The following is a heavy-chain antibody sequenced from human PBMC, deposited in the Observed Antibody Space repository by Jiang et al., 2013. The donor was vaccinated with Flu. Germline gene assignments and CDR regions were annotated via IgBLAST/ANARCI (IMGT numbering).Heavy chain of an antibody. CDR3: ARDPPYDFWSGDFDY. CDR2: IIPILGIA. J-gene: IGHJ4*02. CDR1: GGTFSSYT. D-gene: IGHD3-3*01. Sequence: KVSCKASGGTFSSYTISWVRQAPGQGLEWMGRIIPILGIANYAQKFQGRVTITADKSTSTAYMELSSLRSEDTAVYYCARDPPYDFWSGDFDYWGQGTLVTVSS. V-gene: IGHV1-69*04.